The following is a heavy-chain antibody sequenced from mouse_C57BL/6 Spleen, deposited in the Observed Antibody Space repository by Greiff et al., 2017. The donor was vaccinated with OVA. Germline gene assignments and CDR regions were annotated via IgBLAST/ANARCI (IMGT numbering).Heavy chain of an antibody. J-gene: IGHJ2*01. V-gene: IGHV1-37*01. Sequence: EVQVVESGPELVKPGASVKISCKASGYSFTGYFMNWVKQSHGKSLEWIGRINPYNGDTFYNQKFKGKATLTVDKSSSTAHMELLSLTSEDFAVYYCARGNYYGSSQYYFDYWGQGTTLTVSS. D-gene: IGHD1-1*01. CDR2: INPYNGDT. CDR3: ARGNYYGSSQYYFDY. CDR1: GYSFTGYF.